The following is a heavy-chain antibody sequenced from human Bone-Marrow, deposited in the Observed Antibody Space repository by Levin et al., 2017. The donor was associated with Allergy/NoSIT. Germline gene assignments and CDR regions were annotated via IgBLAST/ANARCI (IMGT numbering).Heavy chain of an antibody. CDR1: GFTFSSYS. J-gene: IGHJ4*02. D-gene: IGHD3-22*01. Sequence: SCAASGFTFSSYSMNWVRQAPGKGLEWVSSISSSSSYIYYADSVKGRFTISRDNAKNSLYLQMNSLRAEDTAVYYCARRGDGGGYYDSSGYYYVFDYWGQGTLVTVSS. V-gene: IGHV3-21*01. CDR2: ISSSSSYI. CDR3: ARRGDGGGYYDSSGYYYVFDY.